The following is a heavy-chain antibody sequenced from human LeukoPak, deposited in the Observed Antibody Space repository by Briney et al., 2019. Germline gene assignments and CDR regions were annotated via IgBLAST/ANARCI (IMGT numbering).Heavy chain of an antibody. CDR3: ARTTYYYDPFDAFDI. J-gene: IGHJ3*02. Sequence: GRSLRLSCAASGFTFSSYGMHWVRQAPGKGLEWVAVISYDGSNKYYADSVKGRFTISRGNSKNTLYLQMNSLRAGDTAVYYCARTTYYYDPFDAFDIWGQGTMVTVSS. V-gene: IGHV3-30*03. CDR2: ISYDGSNK. D-gene: IGHD3-22*01. CDR1: GFTFSSYG.